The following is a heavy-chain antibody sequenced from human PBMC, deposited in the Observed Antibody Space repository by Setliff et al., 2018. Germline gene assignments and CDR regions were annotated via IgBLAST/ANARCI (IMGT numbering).Heavy chain of an antibody. V-gene: IGHV3-49*04. CDR2: IRGKPSSGTT. J-gene: IGHJ4*02. CDR1: GFTFGDYA. Sequence: GGSLRLSCTTSGFTFGDYAITWVRQAPGKGLEWVGFIRGKPSSGTTEYAASVKGRFTISRDDSKSIAYLQMSSLKTEDTALYYCTPWTGTSRLHYWGQGTLVTGSS. CDR3: TPWTGTSRLHY. D-gene: IGHD1-7*01.